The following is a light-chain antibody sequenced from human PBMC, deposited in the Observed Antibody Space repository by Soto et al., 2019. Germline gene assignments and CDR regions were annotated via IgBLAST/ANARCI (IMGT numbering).Light chain of an antibody. CDR1: QSVSSSY. CDR2: GAS. CDR3: QQYGSSLTWT. Sequence: IVLTQSHGTLSLSPGERATLSCMASQSVSSSYLAWYQQKPGQAPRLLIYGASSRATGIPDRFSGSGSGTDFTLTISRLEPEDFAVYYCQQYGSSLTWTFGQVTKVDIK. V-gene: IGKV3-20*01. J-gene: IGKJ1*01.